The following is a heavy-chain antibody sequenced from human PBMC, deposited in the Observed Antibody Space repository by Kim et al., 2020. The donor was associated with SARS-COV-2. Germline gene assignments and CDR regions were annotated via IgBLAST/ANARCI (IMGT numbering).Heavy chain of an antibody. CDR3: ARGLFDLSGSDYFDY. CDR2: ISYDGSNK. Sequence: GGSLRLSCAASGFTFSSYAMHWVRQAPGKGLEWVAVISYDGSNKYYADSVKGRFTISRDNSKNTLYLQMNSLRAEDTAVYYCARGLFDLSGSDYFDYWGQGTLVTVSS. CDR1: GFTFSSYA. V-gene: IGHV3-30*04. J-gene: IGHJ4*02. D-gene: IGHD3-10*01.